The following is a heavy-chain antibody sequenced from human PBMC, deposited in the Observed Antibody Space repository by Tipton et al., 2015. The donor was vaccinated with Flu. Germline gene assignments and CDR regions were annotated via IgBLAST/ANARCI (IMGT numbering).Heavy chain of an antibody. CDR3: ARGGIDFWSGYPYFDY. V-gene: IGHV1-69*01. D-gene: IGHD3-3*01. J-gene: IGHJ4*02. CDR2: FIPIFGTA. CDR1: GGTFSSYA. Sequence: QLVQSGAEVKKPGSSVKVSCKASGGTFSSYAISWVRQAPGQGLEWMGGFIPIFGTANYAQKFQGRVTITADESTSTAYMELSSLRAEDTAGYYWARGGIDFWSGYPYFDYWGQGTLVTVSA.